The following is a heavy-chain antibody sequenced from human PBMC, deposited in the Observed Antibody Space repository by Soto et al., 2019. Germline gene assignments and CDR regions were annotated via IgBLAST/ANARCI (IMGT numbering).Heavy chain of an antibody. D-gene: IGHD6-25*01. J-gene: IGHJ4*02. Sequence: QVQLVESGGGVVQPGRSLRLSCAASGFTFSSYGMHWVRQAPGKGLGWVAVIWYDGSNKYYADSVKGRFTISRDNSKNPLYLQMHSLSAEATAVYYCASSAAGEVGYFDYWGQGTLVTVSS. CDR1: GFTFSSYG. CDR3: ASSAAGEVGYFDY. V-gene: IGHV3-33*01. CDR2: IWYDGSNK.